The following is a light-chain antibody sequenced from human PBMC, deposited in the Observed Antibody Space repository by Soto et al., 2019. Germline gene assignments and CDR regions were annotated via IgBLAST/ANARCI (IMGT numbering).Light chain of an antibody. V-gene: IGKV1-33*01. Sequence: DIQQTQSPSSLSASVGDRVTITCQASQDIKIFLNWYQQKPGKAPKLLIYDGSSLETGVPSRFSGSGSGTDFTFAISSLQPEDIATYYCQQYDDLPYTFGQGTKLEI. CDR2: DGS. J-gene: IGKJ2*01. CDR3: QQYDDLPYT. CDR1: QDIKIF.